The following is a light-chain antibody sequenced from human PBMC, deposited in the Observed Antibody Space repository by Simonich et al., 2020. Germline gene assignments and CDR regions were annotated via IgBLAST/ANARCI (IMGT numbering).Light chain of an antibody. CDR3: QTWGTGIDWV. J-gene: IGLJ3*02. CDR2: LNSDGSH. CDR1: SGHSSSA. V-gene: IGLV4-69*01. Sequence: QLVLTQSPSASASLGASVKLTCTLSSGHSSSAIAWHQQQPEKGPRYLMKLNSDGSHSKGDWIPDRFSGSSSGAERYLTISSLQSEDEADYYCQTWGTGIDWVFGGGTKLTVL.